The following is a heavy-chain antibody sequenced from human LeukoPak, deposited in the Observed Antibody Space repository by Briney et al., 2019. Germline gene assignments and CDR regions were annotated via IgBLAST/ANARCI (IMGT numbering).Heavy chain of an antibody. V-gene: IGHV3-7*01. CDR3: ASSRGSWPDYFDY. CDR1: GFTFTTYW. CDR2: IKQDGTEK. J-gene: IGHJ4*02. Sequence: GGSLRLSCAASGFTFTTYWMSWVRQAPGKGLEWVANIKQDGTEKYYVDSVKGRFTISRDNAKNSLYLQMNSLRAEDTAVYYCASSRGSWPDYFDYWGQGTLVTVSS. D-gene: IGHD6-13*01.